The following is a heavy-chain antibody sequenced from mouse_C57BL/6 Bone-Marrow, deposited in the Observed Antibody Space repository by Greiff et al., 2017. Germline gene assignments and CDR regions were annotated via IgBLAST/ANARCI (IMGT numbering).Heavy chain of an antibody. CDR1: GFTFSDYY. CDR2: ISTGGGST. J-gene: IGHJ2*01. V-gene: IGHV5-12*01. Sequence: EVQGVESGGGLVQPGGSLKLSCAASGFTFSDYYMYWVRQTPEKRLEWVAYISTGGGSTYYPDTVKGRFTISRDNATNTLYLQMSRLKSEDTAMYYCARQGGWLLGDYWGQGTTLTVSS. D-gene: IGHD2-3*01. CDR3: ARQGGWLLGDY.